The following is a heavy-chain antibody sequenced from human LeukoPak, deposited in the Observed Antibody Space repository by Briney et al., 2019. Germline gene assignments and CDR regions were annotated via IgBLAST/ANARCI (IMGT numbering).Heavy chain of an antibody. CDR2: IYYSGST. CDR1: GFIFDDYG. V-gene: IGHV4-38-2*01. CDR3: ARRDGYFDY. Sequence: GSLRLSCAASGFIFDDYGMSWVRQAPGKGLEWIGSIYYSGSTYYNPSLKSRVTISVDTSKNQFSLKLSSVTAADTAVYYCARRDGYFDYWGQGTLVTVSS. J-gene: IGHJ4*02. D-gene: IGHD5-24*01.